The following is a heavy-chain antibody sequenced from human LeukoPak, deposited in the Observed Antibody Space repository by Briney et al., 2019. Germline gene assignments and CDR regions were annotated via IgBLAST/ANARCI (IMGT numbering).Heavy chain of an antibody. CDR2: IRYDGSNK. CDR1: GFTFSSYE. CDR3: AKDLSVYGSGGSCTHLGY. Sequence: GSLRLSCAASGFTFSSYEMNWVRQAPGKGLEGVAFIRYDGSNKYYADSVKGRFTISRDNSKNTLYLQMNSRRAEDTAVYYCAKDLSVYGSGGSCTHLGYWGQGTLVTVSS. D-gene: IGHD2-15*01. J-gene: IGHJ4*02. V-gene: IGHV3-30*02.